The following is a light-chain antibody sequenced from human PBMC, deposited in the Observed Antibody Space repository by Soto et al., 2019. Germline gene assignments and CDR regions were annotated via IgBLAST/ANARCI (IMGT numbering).Light chain of an antibody. CDR3: QQRSNWLVT. J-gene: IGKJ4*01. V-gene: IGKV3-11*01. CDR2: DAS. Sequence: EIVLTQSPATLSLSPGERATLSCRASQSLSSNLAWYQQKPGQAPRLLIYDASNRATGIPPRFSGSGSGTDFTLTMSSLEPEDFAVYYCQQRSNWLVTFGGGTKVDIK. CDR1: QSLSSN.